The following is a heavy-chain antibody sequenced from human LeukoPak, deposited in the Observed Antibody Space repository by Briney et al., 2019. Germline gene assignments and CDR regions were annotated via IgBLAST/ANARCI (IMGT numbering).Heavy chain of an antibody. V-gene: IGHV3-30*18. CDR1: GFIFSAYG. Sequence: GGSLRLSCAASGFIFSAYGMHWVRQAPGKGLEWVAAISYDGSNKFYLDSVKGRFTISRDNSKNTLYLQMNSLRAEDTAVYYCAKEFDVFDIWGQGTMVTVSS. CDR3: AKEFDVFDI. J-gene: IGHJ3*02. CDR2: ISYDGSNK.